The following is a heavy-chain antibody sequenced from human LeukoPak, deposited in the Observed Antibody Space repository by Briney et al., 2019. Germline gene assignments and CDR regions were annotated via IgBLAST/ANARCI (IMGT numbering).Heavy chain of an antibody. CDR3: AREVIAVAGTN. V-gene: IGHV3-23*01. CDR2: ISGSGGST. J-gene: IGHJ4*02. D-gene: IGHD6-19*01. CDR1: GFTFSSYA. Sequence: GGSLRLSCAASGFTFSSYAMSWVRQAPGKGLEWVSAISGSGGSTYYADSVKGRFTISRDNAKNSLYLQMNSLRAEDTAVYYCAREVIAVAGTNWGQGTLVTVSS.